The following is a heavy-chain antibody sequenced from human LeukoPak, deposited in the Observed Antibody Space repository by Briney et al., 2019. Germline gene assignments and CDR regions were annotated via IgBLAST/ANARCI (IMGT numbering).Heavy chain of an antibody. V-gene: IGHV3-23*01. CDR3: AREGYYYYMDV. CDR2: FSSSGDIT. CDR1: GFTFSTYD. Sequence: GGSLRLSCAASGFTFSTYDISWVRQAPGQGLEWVSTFSSSGDITYYADSVKGRFTISRDNSKNTVDLQMNSLRAEDTAVYYCAREGYYYYMDVWGKGTTVTISS. J-gene: IGHJ6*03.